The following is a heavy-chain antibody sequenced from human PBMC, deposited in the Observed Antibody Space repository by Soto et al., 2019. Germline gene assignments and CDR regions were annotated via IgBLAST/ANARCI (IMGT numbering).Heavy chain of an antibody. CDR2: IDPSDSYT. CDR3: AKLWLEYSSSLDYYYGMDV. D-gene: IGHD6-6*01. V-gene: IGHV5-10-1*01. CDR1: GYSFTSYW. J-gene: IGHJ6*02. Sequence: GESLKISCKGSGYSFTSYWISWVRQMPGKGLEWMGRIDPSDSYTNYSPSFQGHVTISADKSISTAYLQWSRLKASDTAMYYCAKLWLEYSSSLDYYYGMDVWGQGTTVTVSS.